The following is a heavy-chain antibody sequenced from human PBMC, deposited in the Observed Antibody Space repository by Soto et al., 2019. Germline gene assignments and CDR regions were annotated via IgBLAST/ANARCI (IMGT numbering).Heavy chain of an antibody. D-gene: IGHD6-19*01. CDR2: ITYDGSNK. CDR1: GFTFSSYA. J-gene: IGHJ4*02. CDR3: ASPPRGYSSGWYWGFDY. Sequence: GGSLRLSCAASGFTFSSYAMHWVRQAPGKGLEWVAVITYDGSNKYYADSVKGRFTISRDNSKNTLYLQMNSLRAEDTAVYYCASPPRGYSSGWYWGFDYWGQGDLVTVSS. V-gene: IGHV3-30-3*01.